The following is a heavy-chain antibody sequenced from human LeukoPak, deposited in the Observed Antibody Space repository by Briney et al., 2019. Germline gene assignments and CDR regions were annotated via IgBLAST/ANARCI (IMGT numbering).Heavy chain of an antibody. J-gene: IGHJ4*02. CDR2: IKQDGSEK. CDR1: GFTFSSYW. CDR3: ARDGAKIYSGYDNYYFDY. D-gene: IGHD5-12*01. Sequence: GGSLRLSCAASGFTFSSYWMSWVRQAPGKGLEWVANIKQDGSEKYYVDSVKGRFTISGDNAKNSLYLQMNSLRAEDTAVYYCARDGAKIYSGYDNYYFDYWGQGTLVTVSS. V-gene: IGHV3-7*01.